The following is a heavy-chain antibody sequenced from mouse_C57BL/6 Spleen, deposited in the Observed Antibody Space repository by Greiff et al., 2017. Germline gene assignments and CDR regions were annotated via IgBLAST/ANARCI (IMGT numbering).Heavy chain of an antibody. V-gene: IGHV3-6*01. J-gene: IGHJ2*01. Sequence: EVQLQQSGPGLVKPSQSLSLTCSVTGYSITSGYYWNWIRQFPGNKLEWMGYISYDGSNNYNPSLKNRISITRDTSKNQFFLKLNSVTTEDTATYYCARIGGSSHYFDYWGQGTTLTVSS. D-gene: IGHD1-1*01. CDR2: ISYDGSN. CDR3: ARIGGSSHYFDY. CDR1: GYSITSGYY.